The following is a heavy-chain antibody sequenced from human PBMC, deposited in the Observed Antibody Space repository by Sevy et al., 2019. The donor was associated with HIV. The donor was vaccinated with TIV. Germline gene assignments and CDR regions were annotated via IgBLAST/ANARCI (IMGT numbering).Heavy chain of an antibody. CDR3: ARSRTAFYYFDY. J-gene: IGHJ4*02. V-gene: IGHV3-11*01. Sequence: GGSLRLSCAASGLTFSDYYMSWIRQAPGKGLEWVSYISSSGSTIYYADSVKGRFTISRDNAKNSLYLQMNSLRAEDTAVYYCARSRTAFYYFDYWGQGTLVTVSS. CDR2: ISSSGSTI. CDR1: GLTFSDYY. D-gene: IGHD4-17*01.